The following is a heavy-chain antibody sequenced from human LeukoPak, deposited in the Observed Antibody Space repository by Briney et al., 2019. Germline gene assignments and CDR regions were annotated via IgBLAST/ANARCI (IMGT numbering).Heavy chain of an antibody. CDR2: IYYSGST. CDR1: GGSISSGGYY. Sequence: SQTLSLTCTVSGGSISSGGYYWSWIRQHPGKGLEWIGYIYYSGSTYYNPSLKSRVTISVDTSKNQFSLKLSSVTAADTAVYYCARDPGAYYDSSGYLNWFDPWGQGTLVTVSS. CDR3: ARDPGAYYDSSGYLNWFDP. D-gene: IGHD3-22*01. J-gene: IGHJ5*02. V-gene: IGHV4-31*03.